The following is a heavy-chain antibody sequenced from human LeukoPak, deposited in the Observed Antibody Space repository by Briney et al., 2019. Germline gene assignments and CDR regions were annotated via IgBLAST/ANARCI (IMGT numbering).Heavy chain of an antibody. Sequence: ASVKVSCKASGYTFTGYYMHWVRQAPGQGLEWMGWINPNSGGTNYAQKFQGRVTMTRDTSISTAYMELSRLRSDDTAVYYCARDSHIVGATYYLDYWGQGTLVTVSS. V-gene: IGHV1-2*02. J-gene: IGHJ4*02. CDR3: ARDSHIVGATYYLDY. CDR1: GYTFTGYY. D-gene: IGHD1-26*01. CDR2: INPNSGGT.